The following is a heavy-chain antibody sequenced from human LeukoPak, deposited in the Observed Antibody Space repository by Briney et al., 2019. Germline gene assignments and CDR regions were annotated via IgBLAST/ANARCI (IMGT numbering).Heavy chain of an antibody. CDR1: GFTFGDYA. D-gene: IGHD3-22*01. J-gene: IGHJ4*02. Sequence: GGSLRLSCTASGFTFGDYAMSWFRQAPGKGLEWVGFIRSKAYGGTTEYAASVKGRFTISRDDSKSIAYLQMNSLKTEDTAVYYCTRDTITMIVVVMGDYWGQGTLVTVSS. CDR2: IRSKAYGGTT. V-gene: IGHV3-49*03. CDR3: TRDTITMIVVVMGDY.